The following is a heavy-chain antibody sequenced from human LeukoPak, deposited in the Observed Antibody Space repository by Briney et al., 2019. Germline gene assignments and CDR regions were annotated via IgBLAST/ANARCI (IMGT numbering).Heavy chain of an antibody. V-gene: IGHV4-34*01. CDR2: INHSGST. CDR3: ARGQAIQLWFYFGADRFDY. J-gene: IGHJ4*02. D-gene: IGHD5-18*01. Sequence: SETLSLTCAVYGGSFSGYYWSWIRQPPGKGLEWIGEINHSGSTNYNPSLKSRVTISVDTSKNQFSLKLSSVTAADTAVYYCARGQAIQLWFYFGADRFDYWGQGPLVTVSS. CDR1: GGSFSGYY.